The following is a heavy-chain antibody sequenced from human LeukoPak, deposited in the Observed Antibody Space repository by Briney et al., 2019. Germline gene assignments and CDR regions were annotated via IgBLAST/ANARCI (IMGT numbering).Heavy chain of an antibody. D-gene: IGHD1-26*01. CDR1: GGSISSYY. V-gene: IGHV4-59*08. CDR3: ARGGASGSYSFDN. J-gene: IGHJ4*02. Sequence: SETLSLTCTVSGGSISSYYWSWIRQPPGKGLEWIGYIYYSGSTNYNPSLKSRVTISVDTSKNQFSLKLSSVTAADTAVYYCARGGASGSYSFDNWGQGTLVTVSS. CDR2: IYYSGST.